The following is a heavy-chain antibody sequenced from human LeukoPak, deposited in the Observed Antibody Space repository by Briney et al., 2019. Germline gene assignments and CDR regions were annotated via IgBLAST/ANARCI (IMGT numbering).Heavy chain of an antibody. CDR1: GYTFTAYY. V-gene: IGHV1-2*02. D-gene: IGHD3-22*01. Sequence: GASVKVSCKTSGYTFTAYYIHWVRQAPGQGLEWMGWINPNSGGTSYAQKFQGRVTMTRDTSISTAYMELSSLRSDDTAVFCCVGGSRINMRPDIYFDYWGQGTLVTVSS. CDR3: VGGSRINMRPDIYFDY. CDR2: INPNSGGT. J-gene: IGHJ4*02.